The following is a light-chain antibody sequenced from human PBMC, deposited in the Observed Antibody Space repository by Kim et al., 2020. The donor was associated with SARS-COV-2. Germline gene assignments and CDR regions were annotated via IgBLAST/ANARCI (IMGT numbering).Light chain of an antibody. V-gene: IGKV3-11*01. CDR2: EAS. CDR3: QQRYNWPLT. CDR1: RSVCNS. Sequence: LSPGERATPSGRAIRSVCNSLAWFQRRPGQAPRLLIFEASNRATGIPARFSGSGSGTAFTLTISSLEPEDFAVYYCQQRYNWPLTFGGGTKVDIK. J-gene: IGKJ4*01.